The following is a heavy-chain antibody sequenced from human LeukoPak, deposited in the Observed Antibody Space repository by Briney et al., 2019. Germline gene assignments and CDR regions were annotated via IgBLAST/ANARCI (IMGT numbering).Heavy chain of an antibody. J-gene: IGHJ4*02. CDR2: ISDDGSRK. D-gene: IGHD6-13*01. CDR1: GFTFSFSG. V-gene: IGHV3-30*18. Sequence: GGSLRLSCAASGFTFSFSGMYWVRQAPGKGLEWVAFISDDGSRKYYADSVKGRFTISRDNSKNTLFLQMNSLRTEDTAVYYRAKDRSTTWSFDYWGQGTLVTVSS. CDR3: AKDRSTTWSFDY.